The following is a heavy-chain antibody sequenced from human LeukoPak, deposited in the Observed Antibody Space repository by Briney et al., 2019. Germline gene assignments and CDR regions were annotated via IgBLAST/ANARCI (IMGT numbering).Heavy chain of an antibody. Sequence: PSETLSLTCTVSGGSISSSSYYWSWIRQPPGKGLEWIGEINHSGSTNYNPSLKSRVTISVDTSKNQFSLKLSSVTAADTAVYYCASGGYFDWLLYENWGQGTLVTVSS. J-gene: IGHJ4*02. V-gene: IGHV4-39*07. CDR3: ASGGYFDWLLYEN. CDR2: INHSGST. D-gene: IGHD3-9*01. CDR1: GGSISSSSYY.